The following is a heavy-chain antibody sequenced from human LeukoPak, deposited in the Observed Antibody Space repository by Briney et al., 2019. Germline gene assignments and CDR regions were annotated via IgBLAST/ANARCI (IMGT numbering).Heavy chain of an antibody. Sequence: QPGGSLRLSCVASGFTFSTYGMSWVRQAPGKGLEWVANIKQDGSEKYYVDSVKGRFTISRDNAKNSLYLQMNSLRAEDTAVYYCARSIAVAGRAGYFDYWGQGTLVTVSS. D-gene: IGHD6-19*01. CDR2: IKQDGSEK. CDR1: GFTFSTYG. V-gene: IGHV3-7*01. J-gene: IGHJ4*02. CDR3: ARSIAVAGRAGYFDY.